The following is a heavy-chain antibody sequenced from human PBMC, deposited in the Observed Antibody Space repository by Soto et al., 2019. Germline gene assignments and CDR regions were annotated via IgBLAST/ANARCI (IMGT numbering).Heavy chain of an antibody. D-gene: IGHD3-10*01. CDR2: IWFDGRSE. CDR3: ARDYGSGSFYAGHCFDY. V-gene: IGHV3-33*01. CDR1: GFAFSNYG. Sequence: QVQLVESGGGVVQPGRSLRLSCAASGFAFSNYGIHWVRQAPGKGLEWVAVIWFDGRSEYYADSVKGRFTISRDNSKNTVYLQMNSLRAEDPAVYYCARDYGSGSFYAGHCFDYWGQGTLVPVSS. J-gene: IGHJ4*02.